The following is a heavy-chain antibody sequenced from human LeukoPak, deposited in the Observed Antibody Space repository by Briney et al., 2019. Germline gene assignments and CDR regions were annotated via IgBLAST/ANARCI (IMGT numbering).Heavy chain of an antibody. Sequence: ASVKVSCKVSGYTLTELSMHWVRQAPGKGLEWMGGFDPEDGETIYAQKFRGRVTMTEDTSTDTAYMELSSLRSEDTAVYYCATDRGYCSSTSCFGWFDPWGQGTLVTVSS. V-gene: IGHV1-24*01. CDR1: GYTLTELS. CDR2: FDPEDGET. J-gene: IGHJ5*02. D-gene: IGHD2-2*01. CDR3: ATDRGYCSSTSCFGWFDP.